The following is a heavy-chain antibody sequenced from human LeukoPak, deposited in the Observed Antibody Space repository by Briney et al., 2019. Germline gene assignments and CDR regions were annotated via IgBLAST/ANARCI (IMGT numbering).Heavy chain of an antibody. D-gene: IGHD5-18*01. CDR1: AGSVSSGSYY. CDR2: IYYSGST. V-gene: IGHV4-61*01. Sequence: SETLPLTCTVSAGSVSSGSYYWSWIRQPPGKGLEWIGYIYYSGSTNYNPSLKSRVTISVDTSKNQFSLKLSSVAAADTAVYYCARAKDGYSYGWDAFDIWGEGTMVTVSS. CDR3: ARAKDGYSYGWDAFDI. J-gene: IGHJ3*02.